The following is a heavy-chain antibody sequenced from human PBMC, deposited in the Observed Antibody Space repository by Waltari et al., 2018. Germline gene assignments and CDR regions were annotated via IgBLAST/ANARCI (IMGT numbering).Heavy chain of an antibody. D-gene: IGHD1-1*01. CDR3: VRDIKYTPFDP. V-gene: IGHV3-74*03. Sequence: EVQLVESGGGLVQPGGSLRLSCAASGFAFNTYWMHWVRQAPGKGLVGVSRINGYGRDTTYAESVRGRFTISRDNAKNTLYLQMNSLRAEDTALYYCVRDIKYTPFDPWGQGTLVTVSS. CDR2: INGYGRDT. CDR1: GFAFNTYW. J-gene: IGHJ5*02.